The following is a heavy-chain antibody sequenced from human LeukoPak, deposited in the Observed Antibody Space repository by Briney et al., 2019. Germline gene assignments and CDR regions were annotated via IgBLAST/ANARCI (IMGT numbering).Heavy chain of an antibody. V-gene: IGHV3-73*01. CDR3: MVRGVDYFDY. J-gene: IGHJ4*02. Sequence: GGSLRLSCAASGFTFSGSAMHWVRQASGKGLEWVGRIRSKANSYATAYAASVKGRFTISRNDSKNTAYLQMNSLKTEETAVYYCMVRGVDYFDYWGQGTLVTVSS. CDR2: IRSKANSYAT. D-gene: IGHD3-10*01. CDR1: GFTFSGSA.